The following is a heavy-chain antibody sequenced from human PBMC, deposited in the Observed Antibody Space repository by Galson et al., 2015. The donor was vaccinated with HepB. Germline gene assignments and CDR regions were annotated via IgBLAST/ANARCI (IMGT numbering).Heavy chain of an antibody. J-gene: IGHJ6*02. CDR1: GFTFSSYA. Sequence: SLRLSCAASGFTFSSYAMSWVRQAPGKGLEWVSGISGSGSSANYADSVKDRFTISRDNSKNTLYLQMNSLRAEDTAVYYCAKGQYSGYDPSYYYYYGMDVWGQGTTVTVSS. D-gene: IGHD5-12*01. CDR3: AKGQYSGYDPSYYYYYGMDV. CDR2: ISGSGSSA. V-gene: IGHV3-23*01.